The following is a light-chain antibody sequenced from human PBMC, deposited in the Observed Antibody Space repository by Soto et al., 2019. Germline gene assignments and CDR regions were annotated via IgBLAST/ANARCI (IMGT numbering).Light chain of an antibody. CDR2: DAS. Sequence: DIQMTQSPSTLPASVGDRVTITCRASQGISNYLAWYQQKPGKAPKLLIYDASSLESGVPSRVSGSGSGTEFTLTISSLQPDDFATYYCQQYNTFWTFGPGTKVDIK. V-gene: IGKV1-5*01. J-gene: IGKJ1*01. CDR3: QQYNTFWT. CDR1: QGISNY.